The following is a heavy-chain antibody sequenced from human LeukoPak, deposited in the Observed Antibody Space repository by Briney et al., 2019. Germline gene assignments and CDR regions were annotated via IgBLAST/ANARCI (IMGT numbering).Heavy chain of an antibody. Sequence: SETLSLTCTVSGGSMSPYHWGWIRQPPGKGLEWTGYIYYSGSTNYNPSLKSRVTISVDTSKNQFSLKLSPVTAADTAVYYCVREAVGATGVYFDYWGQGTLVTVSS. V-gene: IGHV4-59*01. CDR1: GGSMSPYH. CDR2: IYYSGST. J-gene: IGHJ4*02. D-gene: IGHD1-26*01. CDR3: VREAVGATGVYFDY.